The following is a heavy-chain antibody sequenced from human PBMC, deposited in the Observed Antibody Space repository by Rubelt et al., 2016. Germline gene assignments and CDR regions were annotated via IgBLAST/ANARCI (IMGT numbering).Heavy chain of an antibody. J-gene: IGHJ4*02. Sequence: EYGGGFVQPGGSLRLSCAASGFTFGNYWMHWVRQTPGEGLVWVAQMYNDRSTAGYADSVKGRFSISRDNAKNTLYLQMNSLRAEDTAVYYCARGGVLYADDYWGQGTLVTVSS. CDR1: GFTFGNYW. D-gene: IGHD2-8*01. CDR3: ARGGVLYADDY. CDR2: MYNDRSTA. V-gene: IGHV3-74*01.